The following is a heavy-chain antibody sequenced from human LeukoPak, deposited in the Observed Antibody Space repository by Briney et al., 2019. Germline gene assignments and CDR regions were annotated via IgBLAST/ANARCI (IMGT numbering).Heavy chain of an antibody. V-gene: IGHV1-8*01. CDR2: MNPNSGNR. CDR1: GYTFTSYD. J-gene: IGHJ4*02. CDR3: ARALSSSSTPDYDY. Sequence: ASVKVSCKASGYTFTSYDINWVRQATGQGLEWMGWMNPNSGNRGHAQKFQGRVTMTRNTSISTAYMELSSLRSEDTAVYYCARALSSSSTPDYDYWGQGTLVTVSS. D-gene: IGHD6-6*01.